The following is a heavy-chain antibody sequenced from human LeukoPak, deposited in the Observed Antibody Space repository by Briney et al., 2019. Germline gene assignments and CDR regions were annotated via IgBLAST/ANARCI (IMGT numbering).Heavy chain of an antibody. J-gene: IGHJ4*02. Sequence: SETLSLTCTVSGGSISSFYWTWIRQPPGKGLEWIGSVDYIGSTTYNPSLKSRVTISVDTSKKQFSLKLNSVTAAETAVYYCARGRGDSRGTSFDYWGQGTLVTVSS. D-gene: IGHD3-22*01. CDR3: ARGRGDSRGTSFDY. V-gene: IGHV4-59*01. CDR1: GGSISSFY. CDR2: VDYIGST.